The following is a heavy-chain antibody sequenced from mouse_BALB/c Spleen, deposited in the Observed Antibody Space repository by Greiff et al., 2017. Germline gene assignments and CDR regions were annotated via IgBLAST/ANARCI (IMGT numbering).Heavy chain of an antibody. V-gene: IGHV5-17*02. Sequence: EVKLVESGGGLVQPGGSRKLSCAASGFTFSSFGMHWVRQAPEKGLEWVAYISSGSSTIYYADTVKGRFTISRDNPKNTLFLQMTSLRSEDTAMYYCARFYYDHWYFDVWGAGTTVTVSS. CDR1: GFTFSSFG. CDR3: ARFYYDHWYFDV. CDR2: ISSGSSTI. D-gene: IGHD2-4*01. J-gene: IGHJ1*01.